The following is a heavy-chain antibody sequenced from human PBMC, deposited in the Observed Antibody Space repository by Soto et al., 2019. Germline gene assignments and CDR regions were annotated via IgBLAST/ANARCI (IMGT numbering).Heavy chain of an antibody. J-gene: IGHJ5*02. D-gene: IGHD2-15*01. CDR1: GFPFSSRA. V-gene: IGHV3-23*01. Sequence: EVQLLESGGGLVHPGGSLRLSCAASGFPFSSRAMSWVRQAPGKGLEWVSAISGSGTITYYADSVKGRFTISRDTSKNPLYLQMNSLRADDTAVYYCAEWARYCSGADCRAWGQGTLVTVSS. CDR2: ISGSGTIT. CDR3: AEWARYCSGADCRA.